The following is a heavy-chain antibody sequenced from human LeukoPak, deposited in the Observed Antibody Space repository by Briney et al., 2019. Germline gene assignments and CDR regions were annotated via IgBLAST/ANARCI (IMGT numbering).Heavy chain of an antibody. D-gene: IGHD3/OR15-3a*01. CDR3: AKAPYGLNWFDP. J-gene: IGHJ5*02. CDR2: ISGSGGST. CDR1: GFTFSSYA. Sequence: GGSLRLSCAASGFTFSSYAMTWVRQAPGKGLEWVSAISGSGGSTYYADSVKGRFTISRDNSKNTLYLQMNSLRAEDTAVYYCAKAPYGLNWFDPWGQGTLVTVSS. V-gene: IGHV3-23*01.